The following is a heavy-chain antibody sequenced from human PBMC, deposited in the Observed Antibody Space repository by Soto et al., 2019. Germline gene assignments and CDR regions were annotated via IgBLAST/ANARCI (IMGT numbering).Heavy chain of an antibody. CDR1: GYSFSDYF. CDR2: INPKTAAT. Sequence: ASVKVSCKPSGYSFSDYFIQWVRQAPGQGLEWVAWINPKTAATNYAKKFQGRVSLTWDTSSTTAYMELTRLRPDDAAVYYCARIKWGLNYYNGMDVWGQGTTVTVSS. V-gene: IGHV1-2*02. J-gene: IGHJ6*02. CDR3: ARIKWGLNYYNGMDV. D-gene: IGHD1-26*01.